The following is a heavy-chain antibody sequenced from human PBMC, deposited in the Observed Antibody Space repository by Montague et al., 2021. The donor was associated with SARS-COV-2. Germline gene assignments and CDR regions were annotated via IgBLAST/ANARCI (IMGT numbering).Heavy chain of an antibody. Sequence: SETRSLTCAVYGGSFSDYYWSWIRQSPGKGLEWIGEINHIGTTNYNPSLKSRVSISKDTSKNQFSLKVNSVTAADTAVYYCARHYSATLPAVYWGQGTLVTVSS. CDR3: ARHYSATLPAVY. CDR2: INHIGTT. CDR1: GGSFSDYY. V-gene: IGHV4-34*01. J-gene: IGHJ4*02. D-gene: IGHD2-15*01.